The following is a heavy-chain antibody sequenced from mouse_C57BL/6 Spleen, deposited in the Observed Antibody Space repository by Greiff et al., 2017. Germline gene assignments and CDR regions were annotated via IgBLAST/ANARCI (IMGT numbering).Heavy chain of an antibody. J-gene: IGHJ3*01. CDR1: GFTFSSYG. Sequence: EVMLVESGGDLVKPGGSLKLSCAASGFTFSSYGMSWVRQTPDKRLEWVATISSGGSYTYYPDSVKGRFTISRDNAKNTLYLQMSRLKSEDTAMYYCARHEGFAYWGQGTLVTVSA. V-gene: IGHV5-6*01. CDR3: ARHEGFAY. CDR2: ISSGGSYT.